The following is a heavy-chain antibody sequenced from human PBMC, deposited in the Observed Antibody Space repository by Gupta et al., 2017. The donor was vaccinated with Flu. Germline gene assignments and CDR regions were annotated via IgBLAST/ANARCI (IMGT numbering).Heavy chain of an antibody. Sequence: QVQLQQWGAGLLKPSETLSLTCAVYGGSFSGYYWSWIRQPPGKGLEWIGEINHSGSTNYNPSLKSRVTISVDTSKNQFSLKLSSVTAADTAVYYCARGLVGYSSTKYDYWGQGTLVTVSS. CDR2: INHSGST. D-gene: IGHD6-13*01. V-gene: IGHV4-34*01. CDR3: ARGLVGYSSTKYDY. CDR1: GGSFSGYY. J-gene: IGHJ4*02.